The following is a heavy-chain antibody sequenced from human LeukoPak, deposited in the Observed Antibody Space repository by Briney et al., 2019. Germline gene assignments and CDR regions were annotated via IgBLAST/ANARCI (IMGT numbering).Heavy chain of an antibody. V-gene: IGHV1-8*01. D-gene: IGHD6-13*01. CDR2: MNPNSGNT. Sequence: ASVKVSCKASGYTFTSYDINWVRQATGQGLEWMGWMNPNSGNTGYAQKFQGRVTMTRNTSISTAYMELSGLRSEDTAVYYCARGRIAAAGGERYYMDVWGKGTTVTVSS. J-gene: IGHJ6*03. CDR1: GYTFTSYD. CDR3: ARGRIAAAGGERYYMDV.